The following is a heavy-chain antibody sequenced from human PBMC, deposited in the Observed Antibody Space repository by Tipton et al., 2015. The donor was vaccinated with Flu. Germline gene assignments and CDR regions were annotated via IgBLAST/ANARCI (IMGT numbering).Heavy chain of an antibody. CDR3: TRHVSSGFWSGFSDY. CDR2: IYYSGST. Sequence: TLSLTCTVSDDSITYYYWSWIRQPPGKGLEWIGYIYYSGSTYYNPSLKSRVSISVDTSNNQFSLKLSSVTAADTAVYYCTRHVSSGFWSGFSDYWGQGILVTVSS. D-gene: IGHD3-3*01. J-gene: IGHJ4*02. V-gene: IGHV4-59*08. CDR1: DDSITYYY.